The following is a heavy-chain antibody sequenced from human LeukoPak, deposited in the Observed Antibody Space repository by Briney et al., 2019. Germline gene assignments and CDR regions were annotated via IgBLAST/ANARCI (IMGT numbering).Heavy chain of an antibody. CDR2: INPNSGGT. V-gene: IGHV1-2*02. J-gene: IGHJ4*02. Sequence: ASVKVSCKASGYTFTGYYMHWVRQAPGQGLEWMGWINPNSGGTNYAQKFQGRVTMTRDTSISTAYMELSRLRSDDTAVYYCSLWFGELSEDGPFDYWGQGTLVTVSS. CDR3: SLWFGELSEDGPFDY. CDR1: GYTFTGYY. D-gene: IGHD3-10*01.